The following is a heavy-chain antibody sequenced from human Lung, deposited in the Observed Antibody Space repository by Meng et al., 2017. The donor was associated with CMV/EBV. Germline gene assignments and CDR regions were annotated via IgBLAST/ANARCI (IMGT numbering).Heavy chain of an antibody. CDR2: IKQDGSEK. Sequence: GESLKISCAGSGLTTISNYWMSWVRQAPGKGLEWLANIKQDGSEKYYVDSVKGRFTISRDNTNKSLYLQMSSLRAEDTAVYYCAREGRDLDYWGQGTLVTVSS. CDR1: GLTTISNYW. J-gene: IGHJ4*02. CDR3: AREGRDLDY. V-gene: IGHV3-7*01. D-gene: IGHD3-10*01.